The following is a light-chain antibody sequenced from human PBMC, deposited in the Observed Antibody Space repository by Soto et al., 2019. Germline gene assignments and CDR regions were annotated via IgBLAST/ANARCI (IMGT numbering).Light chain of an antibody. J-gene: IGKJ1*01. CDR3: QQYNSYRT. CDR2: KAS. CDR1: QSISSW. Sequence: DIQMTQSPSTLSASVGDRVTITCRASQSISSWLAWYQQKPGKAPKLLIFKASSLESGVTTRFSGSGSGTEFNLTINNLQSDDFETYYCQQYNSYRTFGEGTKVEIK. V-gene: IGKV1-5*03.